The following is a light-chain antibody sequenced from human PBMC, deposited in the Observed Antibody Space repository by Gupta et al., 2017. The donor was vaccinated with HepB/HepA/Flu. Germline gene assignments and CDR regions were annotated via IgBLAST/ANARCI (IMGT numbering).Light chain of an antibody. J-gene: IGKJ4*01. Sequence: VLTQSPATLSLSPGESATLSCRSSQFVTNYISWYQQIPGQAPRLIIYDVSIRAPGIPARFSGSGSGTDFTLTITNLEPEDVAVYYCQQRGFFGGGTKVEIK. CDR3: QQRGF. CDR1: QFVTNY. CDR2: DVS. V-gene: IGKV3-11*01.